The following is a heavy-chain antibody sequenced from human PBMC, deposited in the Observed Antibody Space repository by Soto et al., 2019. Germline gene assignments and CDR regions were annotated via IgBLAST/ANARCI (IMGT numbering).Heavy chain of an antibody. Sequence: PSETLSLTCTVSGGSISGHAWIWVRQPAGRGLEWIGHIYPSGSTSYNPSLRSRVTMSLDTSNNQIFLNLTSVTAADTAVFYCVRGRSYSVYDFWGSGTLVTVSS. CDR1: GGSISGHA. CDR2: IYPSGST. CDR3: VRGRSYSVYDF. J-gene: IGHJ4*02. V-gene: IGHV4-4*07. D-gene: IGHD5-12*01.